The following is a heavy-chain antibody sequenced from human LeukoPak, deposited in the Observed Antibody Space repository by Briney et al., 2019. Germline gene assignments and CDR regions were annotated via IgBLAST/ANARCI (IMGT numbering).Heavy chain of an antibody. CDR3: GRDAPGNTALDY. V-gene: IGHV3-74*01. CDR2: INGYGSST. Sequence: GGSLRLSCAASGFTLVSYWMHWVRQAPGKGLVWVSRINGYGSSTDYADSVKGRFTISRDNAKNTLYLQMNSLRAEDTAVYYCGRDAPGNTALDYWGQGTLVTVSS. CDR1: GFTLVSYW. D-gene: IGHD5-18*01. J-gene: IGHJ4*02.